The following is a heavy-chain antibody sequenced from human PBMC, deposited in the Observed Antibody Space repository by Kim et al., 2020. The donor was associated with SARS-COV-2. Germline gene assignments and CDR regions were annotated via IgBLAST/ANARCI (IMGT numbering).Heavy chain of an antibody. J-gene: IGHJ4*02. D-gene: IGHD3-22*01. Sequence: SVKGRFTISREHAKNSLYLQMNSLRAGDTAVYYCARATYDSSGYYSYFDYWGQGSLVTVSS. CDR3: ARATYDSSGYYSYFDY. V-gene: IGHV3-13*01.